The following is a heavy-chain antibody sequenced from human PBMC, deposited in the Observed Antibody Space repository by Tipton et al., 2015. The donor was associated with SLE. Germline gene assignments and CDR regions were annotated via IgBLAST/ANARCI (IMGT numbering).Heavy chain of an antibody. J-gene: IGHJ2*01. V-gene: IGHV4-4*07. Sequence: TLSLTCTVSGGSISFDYWSWIRQSAGRGLEWIGRIYSSGDRDYNPSLRSRVTMPIDASQNRVSLRLKSVSAADTAVYYCARGSDGEYVRYFDVWGPGTLDTVSS. CDR3: ARGSDGEYVRYFDV. D-gene: IGHD4-17*01. CDR1: GGSISFDY. CDR2: IYSSGDR.